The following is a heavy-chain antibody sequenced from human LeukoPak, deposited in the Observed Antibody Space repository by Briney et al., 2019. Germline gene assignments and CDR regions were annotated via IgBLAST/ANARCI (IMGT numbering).Heavy chain of an antibody. CDR1: GFTFSSYW. CDR2: IKQDGSEK. CDR3: ARRVEYYDFWSGYSLYFDY. V-gene: IGHV3-7*01. Sequence: GGSLRLSCAASGFTFSSYWMSWVRQAPGEGLEWVANIKQDGSEKYYVDSVKGRFTISRDNAKNSLYLKMNSLRAEDTAVYYCARRVEYYDFWSGYSLYFDYWGQGTLVTVSS. J-gene: IGHJ4*02. D-gene: IGHD3-3*01.